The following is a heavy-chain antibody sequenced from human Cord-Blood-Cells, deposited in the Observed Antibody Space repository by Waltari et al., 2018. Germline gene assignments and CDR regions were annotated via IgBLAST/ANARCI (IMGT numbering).Heavy chain of an antibody. J-gene: IGHJ3*02. CDR1: GWSFRCYS. D-gene: IGHD7-27*01. V-gene: IGHV4-34*01. CDR3: ARATGDGAFDI. CDR2: INHSGST. Sequence: QVQLQQWGAGLLKPSETLSLTCAVYGWSFRCYSCSWIRQPPGKGLEWIGEINHSGSTNYNPSLKSRVTISVDTSKNQFSLKLSSVTAADTAVYYCARATGDGAFDIWGQGTMVTVSS.